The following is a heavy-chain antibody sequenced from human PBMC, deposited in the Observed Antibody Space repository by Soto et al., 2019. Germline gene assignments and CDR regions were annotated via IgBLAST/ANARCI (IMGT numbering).Heavy chain of an antibody. CDR1: GFTFSDYY. CDR3: ARIEGDCSGGSCYSGGFDY. Sequence: GGSLRLSCAASGFTFSDYYMTWIRQAPGKGLEWVSYIDNSGTIKYYADSVKGRFTISRDNTKNSLSLQMNSLGAEDTAIYYCARIEGDCSGGSCYSGGFDYWGQGALVTVSS. D-gene: IGHD2-15*01. J-gene: IGHJ4*02. CDR2: IDNSGTIK. V-gene: IGHV3-11*01.